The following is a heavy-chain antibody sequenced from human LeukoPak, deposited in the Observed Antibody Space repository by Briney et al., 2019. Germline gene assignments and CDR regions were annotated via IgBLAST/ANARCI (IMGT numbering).Heavy chain of an antibody. CDR3: ARDRAEDDSSGYIHRDFDF. J-gene: IGHJ4*02. CDR1: GFTFSDYF. D-gene: IGHD3-22*01. Sequence: GGSLRLSCSGSGFTFSDYFMNWIRQTPGKGLEWISYISSSGGNIKYADSVQGRFTISRDNAKKSLYLQMNSLRADDTAVYYCARDRAEDDSSGYIHRDFDFWGQGTLVIVSS. CDR2: ISSSGGNI. V-gene: IGHV3-11*04.